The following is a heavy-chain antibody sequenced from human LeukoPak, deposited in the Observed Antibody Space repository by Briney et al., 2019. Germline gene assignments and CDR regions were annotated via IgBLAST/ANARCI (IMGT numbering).Heavy chain of an antibody. Sequence: SETLSLTCTVSGGSISSGSYYWSWIRQPAGKGLEWIGRIYTSGSTNYNPSLKSRVTISVDTSKNQFSLKLSSVTAADTAVYYCARVIGGSYYRDYYYYMDVWGKGTTVTVSS. CDR3: ARVIGGSYYRDYYYYMDV. J-gene: IGHJ6*03. CDR1: GGSISSGSYY. CDR2: IYTSGST. D-gene: IGHD1-26*01. V-gene: IGHV4-61*02.